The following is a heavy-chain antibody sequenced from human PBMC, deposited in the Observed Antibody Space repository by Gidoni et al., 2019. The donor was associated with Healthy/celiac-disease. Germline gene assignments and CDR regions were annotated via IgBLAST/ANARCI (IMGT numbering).Heavy chain of an antibody. J-gene: IGHJ1*01. CDR3: ARSANGYPPGYFQH. V-gene: IGHV3-30-3*01. Sequence: QVQLVESGGGVVQPGTYLRLSCAASGFASSSYAMHWVRQAPGKGLEWVAVISYDGSNKYYADSVKGRFTISRDNSKNTLYLQMNSLRAEDTAVYYCARSANGYPPGYFQHWGQGTLVTVSS. D-gene: IGHD3-16*02. CDR1: GFASSSYA. CDR2: ISYDGSNK.